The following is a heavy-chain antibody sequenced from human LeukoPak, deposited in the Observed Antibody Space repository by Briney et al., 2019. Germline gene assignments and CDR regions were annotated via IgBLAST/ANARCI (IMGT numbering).Heavy chain of an antibody. D-gene: IGHD1-14*01. CDR3: AREVMDNLRFDY. CDR2: INPSGGDT. J-gene: IGHJ4*02. CDR1: GYTFTSYY. Sequence: ASVKVSCKASGYTFTSYYMHWVRQAPGQGLELMGIINPSGGDTSYPQKFQGRLTMTRDTSTNTVYMQLTSLRSEDTAVYYCAREVMDNLRFDYWGQGTLVTVSS. V-gene: IGHV1-46*01.